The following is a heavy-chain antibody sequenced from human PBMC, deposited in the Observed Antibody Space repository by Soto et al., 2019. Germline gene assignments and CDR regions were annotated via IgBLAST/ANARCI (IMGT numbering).Heavy chain of an antibody. V-gene: IGHV3-48*02. D-gene: IGHD6-13*01. Sequence: EVQLVESGGGLVQPGGSLRLSCAASGFTLSRYNMNWDRQAPGKGLALVSYISGSRDTIYYADSVKGRFTFSRENAKNSLYLQMDSLKDEDTAVYYCARDHGGSTWFVVSYNYFAVDVRGQGTTFTFS. CDR1: GFTLSRYN. CDR3: ARDHGGSTWFVVSYNYFAVDV. J-gene: IGHJ6*02. CDR2: ISGSRDTI.